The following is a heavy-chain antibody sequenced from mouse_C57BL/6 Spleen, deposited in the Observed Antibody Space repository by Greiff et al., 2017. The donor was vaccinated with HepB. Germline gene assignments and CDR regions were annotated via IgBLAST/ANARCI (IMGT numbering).Heavy chain of an antibody. V-gene: IGHV1-50*01. J-gene: IGHJ2*01. CDR1: GYTFTSYW. Sequence: QVQLKQPGAELVKPGASVKLSCKASGYTFTSYWMQWVKQRPGQGLEWIGEIDPSDSYTNYNQKFKGKATLTVDTSSSTAYMQLSSLTSEDSAVYYCASSMGNYYFDYWGQGTTLTVSS. CDR3: ASSMGNYYFDY. D-gene: IGHD2-1*01. CDR2: IDPSDSYT.